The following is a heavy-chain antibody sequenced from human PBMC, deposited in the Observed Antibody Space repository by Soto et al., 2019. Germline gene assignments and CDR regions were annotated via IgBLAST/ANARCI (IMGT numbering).Heavy chain of an antibody. J-gene: IGHJ4*02. Sequence: EVQLVESGGGLVQPGGSLKLSFAASGFTFSGSAIHWVRQGSGKGLEWVGRIRSKASSYATAYASSVKGRFTISRDDSRNTAYLQMSRLKTEDTAMYYCTRGETTPFDYWGQGTLVTVYS. CDR2: IRSKASSYAT. D-gene: IGHD2-15*01. CDR1: GFTFSGSA. CDR3: TRGETTPFDY. V-gene: IGHV3-73*02.